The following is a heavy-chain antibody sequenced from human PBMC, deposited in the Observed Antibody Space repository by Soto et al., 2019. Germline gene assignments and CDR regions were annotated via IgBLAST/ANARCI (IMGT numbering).Heavy chain of an antibody. D-gene: IGHD2-15*01. CDR3: AKRRGAGGHFDY. CDR2: VSIGGST. CDR1: GLTFSSYA. V-gene: IGHV3-23*01. Sequence: GGSLRLSCAASGLTFSSYAMGWVRQGPGKGLEWVAVVSIGGSTHYADSVRGRFTISRDNSKNTLSLQMNSLTAEDTAVYFCAKRRGAGGHFDYWAQGALVTVS. J-gene: IGHJ4*02.